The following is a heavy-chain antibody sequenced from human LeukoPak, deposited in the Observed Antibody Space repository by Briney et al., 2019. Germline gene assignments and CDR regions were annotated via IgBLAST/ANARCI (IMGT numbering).Heavy chain of an antibody. J-gene: IGHJ4*02. CDR2: INHSGST. CDR1: GGSFSGYY. Sequence: SETLSLTCAVYGGSFSGYYWSWIRQPPGKGLEWIGEINHSGSTNYNPSLKSRVTISVDTSKNQFSLKLSSVTAADTAVYYCASSWNLDYWGQGTLVTVSS. CDR3: ASSWNLDY. V-gene: IGHV4-34*01. D-gene: IGHD1-1*01.